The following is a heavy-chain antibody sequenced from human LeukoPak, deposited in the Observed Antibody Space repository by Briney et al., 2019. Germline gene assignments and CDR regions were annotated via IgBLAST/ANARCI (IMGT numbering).Heavy chain of an antibody. Sequence: KSGGSLRLSCAASGFTFSSYAMSWVRQAPGKGLEWVSAISGGGGSTYYADSVKGRFTISRDNSKNSLYLQMNSLRAEDTAVYYCARAAVDTAMERPFDYWGQGTLVTVSS. CDR3: ARAAVDTAMERPFDY. V-gene: IGHV3-23*01. CDR2: ISGGGGST. D-gene: IGHD5-18*01. J-gene: IGHJ4*02. CDR1: GFTFSSYA.